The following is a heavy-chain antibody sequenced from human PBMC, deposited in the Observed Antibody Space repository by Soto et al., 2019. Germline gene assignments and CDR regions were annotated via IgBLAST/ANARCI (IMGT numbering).Heavy chain of an antibody. Sequence: SETLSLTCTASGASLNNYYWSWARQPAGKGLEWVGRIYTSGSTNYNPSLESRVTMSVDTSKNQFSLKLSSVTAADTAVYYCARGSLDPDYWGQGTLVTVSS. CDR3: ARGSLDPDY. CDR1: GASLNNYY. D-gene: IGHD1-26*01. J-gene: IGHJ4*02. V-gene: IGHV4-4*07. CDR2: IYTSGST.